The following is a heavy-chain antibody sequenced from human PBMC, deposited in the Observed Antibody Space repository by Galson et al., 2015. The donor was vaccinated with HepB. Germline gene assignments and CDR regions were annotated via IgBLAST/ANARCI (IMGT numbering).Heavy chain of an antibody. CDR3: ARDENYGSGRYSFYYYGMDV. V-gene: IGHV3-11*01. CDR1: GFTFNDYY. CDR2: VTSSGSAK. J-gene: IGHJ6*02. Sequence: SLRLSCAASGFTFNDYYMSWIRQAPGKGLEWVSYVTSSGSAKYYADSVKGRFTISRDNANNSLYLQMNSLRAEDTAVYYCARDENYGSGRYSFYYYGMDVWGQGTTVTVSS. D-gene: IGHD3-10*01.